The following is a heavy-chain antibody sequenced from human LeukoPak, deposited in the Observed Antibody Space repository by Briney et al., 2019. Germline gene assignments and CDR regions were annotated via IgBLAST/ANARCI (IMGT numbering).Heavy chain of an antibody. V-gene: IGHV3-74*01. Sequence: AGGSLRLSCAASGFSISDYWMHWVRQAPGKGPIWLSRIKSDGSHTAYAHSVKGRFTISRDNAKNTLSLQMNSLRAEDTAVYYCAREGVACVSSSCYVIAFDIWGLGTMVTVSS. D-gene: IGHD2-2*01. CDR1: GFSISDYW. J-gene: IGHJ3*02. CDR3: AREGVACVSSSCYVIAFDI. CDR2: IKSDGSHT.